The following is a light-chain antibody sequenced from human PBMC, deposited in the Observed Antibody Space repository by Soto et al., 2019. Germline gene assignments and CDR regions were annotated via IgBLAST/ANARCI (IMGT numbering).Light chain of an antibody. Sequence: DIQMTQSPSSLSASVGDRVTITCRASLSISTELNWYQQKPGKAPKVLIFGASSLQSGVPSRFSGSGSGTDFTLTISNLQPEDFATYYCQQSYTTPRTFGLGTKLEIK. CDR3: QQSYTTPRT. CDR1: LSISTE. J-gene: IGKJ2*01. CDR2: GAS. V-gene: IGKV1-39*01.